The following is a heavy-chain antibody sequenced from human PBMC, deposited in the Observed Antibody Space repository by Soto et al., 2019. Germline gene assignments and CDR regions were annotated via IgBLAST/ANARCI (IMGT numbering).Heavy chain of an antibody. CDR1: GFTFSSYG. Sequence: GGSLRLSCAASGFTFSSYGMHWVRQAPGKGLEWVAVISYDGSIKYYPDSVKGRFTISRDNSKNTFYLQMNSLRGEDTAVYYCAKDRGIAAAGIYYGMDVWGQGTTVTVSS. D-gene: IGHD6-13*01. CDR2: ISYDGSIK. V-gene: IGHV3-30*18. CDR3: AKDRGIAAAGIYYGMDV. J-gene: IGHJ6*02.